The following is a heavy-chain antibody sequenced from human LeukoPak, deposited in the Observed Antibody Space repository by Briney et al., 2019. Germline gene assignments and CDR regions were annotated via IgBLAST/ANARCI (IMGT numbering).Heavy chain of an antibody. V-gene: IGHV3-9*01. CDR1: GFTFDDYA. CDR3: AKDPYSSSWYESLSFDY. Sequence: GGSLRPSCAASGFTFDDYAMHWVRHAPGKGLEWVSGISWNSGSIGYADSVKGRFTISRDNAKNSLYLQMNSLRAEDTALYYCAKDPYSSSWYESLSFDYWGQGTLVTVSS. J-gene: IGHJ4*02. D-gene: IGHD6-13*01. CDR2: ISWNSGSI.